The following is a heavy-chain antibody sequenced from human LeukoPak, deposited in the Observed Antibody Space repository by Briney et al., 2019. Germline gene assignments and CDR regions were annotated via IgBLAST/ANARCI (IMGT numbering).Heavy chain of an antibody. D-gene: IGHD6-13*01. J-gene: IGHJ4*02. CDR2: ISGGSSDST. CDR3: AKGSGSFSSRGFDY. V-gene: IGHV3-23*01. Sequence: GGSLRHSCAASGFTFSSYAMNWVRQAPGQGLEWVSTISGGSSDSTYYADSVKGRFTISRDNSKNTLYLQMNTLRAEDTAVYYYAKGSGSFSSRGFDYWGQGTLVTVSS. CDR1: GFTFSSYA.